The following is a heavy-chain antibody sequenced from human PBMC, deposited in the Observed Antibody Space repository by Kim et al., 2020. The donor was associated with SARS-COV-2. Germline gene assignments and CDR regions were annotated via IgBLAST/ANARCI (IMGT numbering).Heavy chain of an antibody. V-gene: IGHV4-61*08. Sequence: SETLSLTCTVSGGSVSSGGYSWVRHRQPPGQGLEWIGYSNDSGSTNYNPSLKRRVTITVDTNKNQFSLKLSSVTAAATVEYYWAREAAPLVWYYYYYYG. J-gene: IGHJ6*01. CDR2: SNDSGST. CDR1: GGSVSSGGYS. D-gene: IGHD3-3*01. CDR3: AREAAPLVWYYYYYYG.